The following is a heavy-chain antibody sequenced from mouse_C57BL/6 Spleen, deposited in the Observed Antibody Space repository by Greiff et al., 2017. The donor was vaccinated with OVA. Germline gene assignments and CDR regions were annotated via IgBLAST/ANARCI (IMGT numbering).Heavy chain of an antibody. CDR3: AREYYGNYYAMDY. D-gene: IGHD1-1*01. J-gene: IGHJ4*01. V-gene: IGHV1-19*01. CDR2: INPYNGGT. Sequence: VQLKQSGPVLVKPGASVKMSCKASGYTFTDYYMNWVKQSHGKSLEWIGVINPYNGGTSYNQKFKGKATLTVDKSSSTAYMELNSLTSEDSAVDYCAREYYGNYYAMDYWGQGTSVTVSS. CDR1: GYTFTDYY.